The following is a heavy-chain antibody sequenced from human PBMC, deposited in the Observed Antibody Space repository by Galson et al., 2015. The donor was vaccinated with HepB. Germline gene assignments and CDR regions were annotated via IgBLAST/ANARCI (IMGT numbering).Heavy chain of an antibody. CDR2: FDPEDGET. V-gene: IGHV1-24*01. D-gene: IGHD6-13*01. CDR3: ATAYWGGQQLVYYYYGMDV. CDR1: GYTLTELS. Sequence: SVKVSCKVSGYTLTELSMHWVRQAPGKGLEWMGGFDPEDGETIYAQKFQGRVTMTEDTSTDTAYMELSSLRSEDTAVYYCATAYWGGQQLVYYYYGMDVWGQGTTVTVSS. J-gene: IGHJ6*02.